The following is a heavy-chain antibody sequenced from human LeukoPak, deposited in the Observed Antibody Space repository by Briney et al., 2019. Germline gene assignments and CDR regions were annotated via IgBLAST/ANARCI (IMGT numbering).Heavy chain of an antibody. Sequence: SETLSLTCTVSGGSISSSSYYWGWIRQPPGKGLEWIGSIYYSGSTYYNPSLKSRVTISVDTSKNQFSLKLSSVTAADTAVYYCARSILRFFADAFDIWGQGTMVTVSS. J-gene: IGHJ3*02. CDR2: IYYSGST. D-gene: IGHD3-3*01. V-gene: IGHV4-39*07. CDR3: ARSILRFFADAFDI. CDR1: GGSISSSSYY.